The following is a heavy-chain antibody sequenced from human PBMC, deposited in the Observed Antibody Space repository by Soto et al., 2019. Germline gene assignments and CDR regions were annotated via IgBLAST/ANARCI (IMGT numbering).Heavy chain of an antibody. CDR1: GFTFSGSA. J-gene: IGHJ4*02. CDR3: TRSSSSGSLSSIPNFDY. V-gene: IGHV3-73*01. D-gene: IGHD6-19*01. CDR2: IRSKANSYAT. Sequence: LRLSCAASGFTFSGSAMHWVRQASGKGLEWVGRIRSKANSYATAYAASVKGRFTISRDDSKNTAYLQMNSLKTEDTAVYYCTRSSSSGSLSSIPNFDYWGQGXLVTVYS.